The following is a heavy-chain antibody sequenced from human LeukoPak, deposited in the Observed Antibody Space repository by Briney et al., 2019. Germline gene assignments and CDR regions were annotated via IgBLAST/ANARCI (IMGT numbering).Heavy chain of an antibody. D-gene: IGHD2-21*02. J-gene: IGHJ4*02. V-gene: IGHV3-33*01. Sequence: PGRALILSCAASGFNFSSYGMHWVRQAPGKGLKWVAIIWYDRTNKYYAASVEGRFTIPRDNSKNKLYLQMNSLRDEDTAVYYCARDSCGGLCYPYTFDYWGQGTLVTVSS. CDR1: GFNFSSYG. CDR2: IWYDRTNK. CDR3: ARDSCGGLCYPYTFDY.